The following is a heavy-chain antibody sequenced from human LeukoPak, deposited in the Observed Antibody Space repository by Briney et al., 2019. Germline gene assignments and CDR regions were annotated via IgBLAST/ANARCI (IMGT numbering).Heavy chain of an antibody. V-gene: IGHV3-23*01. D-gene: IGHD3-10*01. CDR2: ISGSGGST. CDR1: GFTFNTFW. J-gene: IGHJ4*02. Sequence: PGGSLRLSCAASGFTFNTFWMSWVRQAPGKGLEWVSAISGSGGSTYYADSVKGRFTISRGNSKNTLYLQMNTLRAEDTAVYYCAKVAHYYGSGSYYEYYFDFWGQGTLVTVSS. CDR3: AKVAHYYGSGSYYEYYFDF.